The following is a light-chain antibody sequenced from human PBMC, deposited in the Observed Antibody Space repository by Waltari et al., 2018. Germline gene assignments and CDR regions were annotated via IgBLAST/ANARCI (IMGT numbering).Light chain of an antibody. CDR2: DIS. V-gene: IGLV2-14*03. Sequence: QSALTQPASVSGSPGQSITISCTGTSSDVGGYNHVSWYPQHPGKAPKLMIYDISNRPSGVSNRFSGSKSGNPASLTISGLQAEDEADYYCSSYISSSTLELFGGGTSLTVL. CDR1: SSDVGGYNH. CDR3: SSYISSSTLEL. J-gene: IGLJ2*01.